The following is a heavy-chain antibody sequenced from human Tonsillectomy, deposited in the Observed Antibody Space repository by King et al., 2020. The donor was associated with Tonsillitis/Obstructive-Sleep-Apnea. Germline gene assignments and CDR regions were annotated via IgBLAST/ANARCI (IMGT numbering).Heavy chain of an antibody. CDR1: GGSINNYY. CDR2: IYNSEST. J-gene: IGHJ4*02. Sequence: QLQESGPGLVKPSETLSLTCTVSGGSINNYYWTWIRQPPGKGLEWIGYIYNSESTSYNPSLKIRVTISVDTSKNQFSLKLSSVTAAYTAVYYCARHTSATLDYWGQGNLVTVSS. D-gene: IGHD2-15*01. CDR3: ARHTSATLDY. V-gene: IGHV4-59*08.